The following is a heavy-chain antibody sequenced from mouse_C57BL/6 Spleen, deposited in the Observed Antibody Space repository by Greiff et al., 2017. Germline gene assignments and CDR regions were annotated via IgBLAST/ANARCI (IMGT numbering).Heavy chain of an antibody. V-gene: IGHV1-52*01. D-gene: IGHD2-4*01. J-gene: IGHJ3*01. CDR2: IDPSDSET. Sequence: QVQLQQPGAELVRPGSSVKLSCKASGYTFTSYWMHRVKQRPIQGLEWIGNIDPSDSETHYNQKFKDKATLTVDKSSSTAYMQLSSLTSEDSAVYYCARSGYDYDVAWFAYWGQGTLVTVSA. CDR3: ARSGYDYDVAWFAY. CDR1: GYTFTSYW.